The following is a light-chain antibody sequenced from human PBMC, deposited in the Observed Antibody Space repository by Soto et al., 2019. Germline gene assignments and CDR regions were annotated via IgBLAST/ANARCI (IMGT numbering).Light chain of an antibody. CDR2: AAS. CDR1: QSISSY. J-gene: IGKJ1*01. CDR3: QQSYSTTWT. Sequence: DIQMTQSPSSLSASVGDRVTITCRASQSISSYLNWYQQKPGKAPKLLIFAASSLQSGVPSRFSGSGSGTDFNLTISSLQPEDFATYSCQQSYSTTWTFGQGNKADSK. V-gene: IGKV1-39*01.